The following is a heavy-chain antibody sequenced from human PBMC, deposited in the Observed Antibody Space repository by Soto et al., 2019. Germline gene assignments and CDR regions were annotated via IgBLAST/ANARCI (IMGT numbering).Heavy chain of an antibody. J-gene: IGHJ6*02. CDR2: INHSGST. V-gene: IGHV4-34*01. CDR3: ARGRGYYYGMDV. CDR1: GGSFSGYY. Sequence: ASETLSLTCAVYGGSFSGYYWSWIRQPPGKGLEWIGEINHSGSTNYNPSLKSRVTISVDTSKNQFSLKLSSVTAADTAVYYCARGRGYYYGMDVWGQGTTVTVSS.